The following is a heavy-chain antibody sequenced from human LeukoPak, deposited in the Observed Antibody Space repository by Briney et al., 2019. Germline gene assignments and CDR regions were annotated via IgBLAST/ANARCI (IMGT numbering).Heavy chain of an antibody. CDR2: IGGSGGTT. Sequence: GGSLRLSCAASGFTFSSSAMTWVRQAPGKGLGWVSGIGGSGGTTYYADSVKGRFTISRDNSKNTLYLQMNSLRAEDTAVYYCAKARRDREYFDYWGQGTLVTASS. CDR3: AKARRDREYFDY. D-gene: IGHD1-14*01. CDR1: GFTFSSSA. J-gene: IGHJ4*02. V-gene: IGHV3-23*01.